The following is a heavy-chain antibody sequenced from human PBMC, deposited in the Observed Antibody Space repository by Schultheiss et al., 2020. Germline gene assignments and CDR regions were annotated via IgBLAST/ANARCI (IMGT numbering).Heavy chain of an antibody. CDR1: GFTFSSYS. V-gene: IGHV3-21*04. Sequence: GGSLRLSCAASGFTFSSYSMNWVRQAPGKGLEWVSSISSSSSYIYYADSVKGRFTISRDNAKNSLYLQMNSLRAEDTAVYYCARLPLIAAADKKYNWFDPWGQGTLVTVSS. CDR3: ARLPLIAAADKKYNWFDP. D-gene: IGHD6-13*01. CDR2: ISSSSSYI. J-gene: IGHJ5*02.